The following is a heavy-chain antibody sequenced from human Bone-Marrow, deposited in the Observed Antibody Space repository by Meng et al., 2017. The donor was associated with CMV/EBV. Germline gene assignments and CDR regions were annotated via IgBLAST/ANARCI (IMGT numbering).Heavy chain of an antibody. CDR1: GYTFTSYA. D-gene: IGHD3-3*01. CDR2: MNPNSGNT. V-gene: IGHV1-8*01. J-gene: IGHJ6*02. Sequence: ASVKVSCKASGYTFTSYAINWVRQATGQGLEWMGWMNPNSGNTGYAQKFQGRVTMTRYTSISTAYMELSSLRSEDTAVYYCARGHSPGDFRSGYRYYYYLGMDVWGQGTMVTVSS. CDR3: ARGHSPGDFRSGYRYYYYLGMDV.